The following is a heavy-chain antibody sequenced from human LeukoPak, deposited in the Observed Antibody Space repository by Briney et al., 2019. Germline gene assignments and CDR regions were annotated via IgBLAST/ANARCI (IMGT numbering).Heavy chain of an antibody. CDR1: GGTFSSYA. V-gene: IGHV1-69*13. D-gene: IGHD3-10*01. CDR2: IIPIFGTA. Sequence: SVKVSCKASGGTFSSYANSWVRQAPGQGLEWMGGIIPIFGTANYAQKFQGRVTITADESTSTAYMELSSLRSEDTAVYYCARPDRAGSGSPHYWGQGALVTVSS. J-gene: IGHJ4*02. CDR3: ARPDRAGSGSPHY.